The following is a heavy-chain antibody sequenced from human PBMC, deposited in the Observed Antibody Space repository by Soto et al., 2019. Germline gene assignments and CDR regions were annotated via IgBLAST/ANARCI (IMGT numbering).Heavy chain of an antibody. CDR1: GGSFSGYY. Sequence: ETLSLTCAVYGGSFSGYYWSWIRQPPGKGLEWIGEINHSGSTSYNPSLKSRVTMSVDTSKNEFSLKLTSVTAADTAVYYCARRVDHYDSSGDANDIWGQGTMVTVSS. CDR3: ARRVDHYDSSGDANDI. V-gene: IGHV4-34*01. D-gene: IGHD3-22*01. CDR2: INHSGST. J-gene: IGHJ3*02.